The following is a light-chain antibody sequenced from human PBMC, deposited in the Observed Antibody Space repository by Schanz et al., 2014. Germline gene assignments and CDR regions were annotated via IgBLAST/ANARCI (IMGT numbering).Light chain of an antibody. CDR3: NSFTSSHTHV. CDR1: SGDVGSNNI. J-gene: IGLJ3*02. CDR2: DVS. V-gene: IGLV2-14*02. Sequence: QSALTQPASVSGSPGQSITISCTETSGDVGSNNIVSWYQQHPGKVPKLMIYDVSNRPSGVSDRFSGSKSDVTASLTISGLQAEDEADYYCNSFTSSHTHVFGGGTKLTVL.